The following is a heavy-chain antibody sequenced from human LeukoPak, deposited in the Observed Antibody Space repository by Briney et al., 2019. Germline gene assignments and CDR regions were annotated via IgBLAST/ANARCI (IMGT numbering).Heavy chain of an antibody. J-gene: IGHJ2*01. D-gene: IGHD6-13*01. CDR2: KDYSGST. CDR1: GGSISRYY. Sequence: SETLSLTCTVPGGSISRYYWSWIRQPPGKGLEWIGYKDYSGSTNYNRSLKSRVTISVDTSKNQFSLKLSSVTAADTAVYYCARVYYSSSYDYWYFDLWGRGTLVTVSS. V-gene: IGHV4-59*01. CDR3: ARVYYSSSYDYWYFDL.